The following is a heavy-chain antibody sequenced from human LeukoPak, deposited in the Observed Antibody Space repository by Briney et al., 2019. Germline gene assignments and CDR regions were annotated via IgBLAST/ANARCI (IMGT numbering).Heavy chain of an antibody. J-gene: IGHJ4*02. Sequence: GASVKVSCTPSEGTFTIYAISWVRQAPGQGLEWMGRIIPILGIANHAQKFQGRVTITADKSPSTAYMELSSLRSEVTAVYYCARDRVDTATVPFDYSGQGTLVTVSS. V-gene: IGHV1-69*04. D-gene: IGHD5-18*01. CDR1: EGTFTIYA. CDR3: ARDRVDTATVPFDY. CDR2: IIPILGIA.